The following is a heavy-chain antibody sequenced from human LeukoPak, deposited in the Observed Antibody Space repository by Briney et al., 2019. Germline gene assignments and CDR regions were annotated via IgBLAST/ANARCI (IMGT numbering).Heavy chain of an antibody. CDR1: GGSFSGYY. V-gene: IGHV4-34*01. CDR3: ARGSSSENFDY. CDR2: INHSGST. J-gene: IGHJ4*02. Sequence: SETLSLTCAVYGGSFSGYYWSWIRQSPGKGLEWIGEINHSGSTNYNPSLKSRVTISVDTSKNQFSLKLSSVTAADTAVYYCARGSSSENFDYWGQGTLVTVSS. D-gene: IGHD6-6*01.